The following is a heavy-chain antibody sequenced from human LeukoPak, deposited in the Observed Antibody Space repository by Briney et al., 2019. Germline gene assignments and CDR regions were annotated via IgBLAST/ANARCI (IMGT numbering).Heavy chain of an antibody. Sequence: GGSLRLSCEAYGFTFKSHWMSWVRQAPGKGLEWVANIMEDGSVKNYVDSVKGRFTISRDNLKNSLYPYMSSLRVDDTAVYYCARDKVGGSNDFWGQGTLVTVSS. CDR2: IMEDGSVK. V-gene: IGHV3-7*01. D-gene: IGHD2-15*01. J-gene: IGHJ4*02. CDR1: GFTFKSHW. CDR3: ARDKVGGSNDF.